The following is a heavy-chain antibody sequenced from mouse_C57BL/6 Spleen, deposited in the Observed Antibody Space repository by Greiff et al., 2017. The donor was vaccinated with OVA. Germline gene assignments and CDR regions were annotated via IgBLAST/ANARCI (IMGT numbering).Heavy chain of an antibody. Sequence: VQLQQSGAELVKPGASVKISCKASGYAFSSYWMNWVKQRPGKGLEWIGQIDPGDGDTNYNGKFKGQATLTADKSSSTAYMQHSSLTSEDSAVYVCERCIRLWWDFDVWGTGTTVTVSS. CDR1: GYAFSSYW. CDR3: ERCIRLWWDFDV. J-gene: IGHJ1*03. V-gene: IGHV1-80*01. CDR2: IDPGDGDT. D-gene: IGHD1-1*02.